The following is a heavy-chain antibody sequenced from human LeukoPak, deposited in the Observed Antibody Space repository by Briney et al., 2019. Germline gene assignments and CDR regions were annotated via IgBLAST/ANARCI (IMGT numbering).Heavy chain of an antibody. CDR2: ISYTGIA. Sequence: SETLSLTCTVSGGSISGYYWSWIRQPPGKGLEWIGYISYTGIANYNPSLKSRVTISLDTSKNQFSLKLSSVTAADTAVYFCASSDYYYGMAVWGQGTTVTVSS. CDR3: ASSDYYYGMAV. D-gene: IGHD3-10*01. V-gene: IGHV4-59*08. J-gene: IGHJ6*02. CDR1: GGSISGYY.